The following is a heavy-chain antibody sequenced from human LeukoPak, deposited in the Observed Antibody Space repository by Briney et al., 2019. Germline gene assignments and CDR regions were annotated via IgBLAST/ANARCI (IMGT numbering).Heavy chain of an antibody. CDR3: ARDGGAYFDY. Sequence: GGSLRLSCAASGFTFSSYGMHWVRQAPGKGLEWVAVISYDGSNKYYADSVKGRFTISRDNSKNTLYLQMNSLRAEDTAVYYCARDGGAYFDYWGQGTLVTVSS. CDR2: ISYDGSNK. D-gene: IGHD3-10*01. V-gene: IGHV3-30*03. CDR1: GFTFSSYG. J-gene: IGHJ4*02.